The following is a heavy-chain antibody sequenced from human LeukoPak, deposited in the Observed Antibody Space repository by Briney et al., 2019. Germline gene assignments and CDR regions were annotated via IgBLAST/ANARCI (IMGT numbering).Heavy chain of an antibody. J-gene: IGHJ2*01. Sequence: ASVKVSCKTSGYTFTGYYIHWVRQAPGQGLEWMGWINPNSGGTNYAQKFQGRVTMTRDTSISTAYMELSRLRSDDTAVYYCARKADDYGNNAYFDLWGRGTLVTVSS. CDR2: INPNSGGT. V-gene: IGHV1-2*02. D-gene: IGHD4-17*01. CDR1: GYTFTGYY. CDR3: ARKADDYGNNAYFDL.